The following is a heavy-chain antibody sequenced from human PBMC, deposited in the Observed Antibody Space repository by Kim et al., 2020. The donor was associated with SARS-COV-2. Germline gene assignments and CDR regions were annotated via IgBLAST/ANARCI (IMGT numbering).Heavy chain of an antibody. V-gene: IGHV4-59*01. Sequence: SETLSLTCSVSGASISSYYWSWIRQPPGKGLESIGYVYYSESTYYNPSLKSRMTISVDRSKNQFSLKLNSVTAADTAIYYCAYWDDTKRAFDMWGQGTMVTVSS. CDR2: VYYSEST. D-gene: IGHD1-26*01. CDR1: GASISSYY. J-gene: IGHJ3*02. CDR3: AYWDDTKRAFDM.